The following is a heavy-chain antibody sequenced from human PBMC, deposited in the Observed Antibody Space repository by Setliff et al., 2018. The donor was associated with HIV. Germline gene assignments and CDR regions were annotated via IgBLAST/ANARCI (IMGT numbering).Heavy chain of an antibody. Sequence: SETLSLTCTVSGGSIRSGSYYWTWIRQPPGKGLEWTGSIYHTGRTYYNRSLESRLTISIDTSKNQFSLKLTSVTAADTAMYYCASRIYYYDESRVLREEGFVPWGQGTLVTVSS. D-gene: IGHD3-22*01. CDR1: GGSIRSGSYY. V-gene: IGHV4-39*01. J-gene: IGHJ5*02. CDR2: IYHTGRT. CDR3: ASRIYYYDESRVLREEGFVP.